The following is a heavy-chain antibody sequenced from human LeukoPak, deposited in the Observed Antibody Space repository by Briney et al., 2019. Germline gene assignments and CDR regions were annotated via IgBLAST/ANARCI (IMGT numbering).Heavy chain of an antibody. D-gene: IGHD5-12*01. CDR2: IYYSGST. Sequence: SADTLSLTCTVSGGSISSYYWSWIRQPPGKGLEWIGYIYYSGSTNYTPSLKSRVTISVDTSKNQFSLKLSSVTAADTAVYYCARSKSGYDGRGFDYWGQGTLVTASS. J-gene: IGHJ4*02. CDR3: ARSKSGYDGRGFDY. V-gene: IGHV4-59*07. CDR1: GGSISSYY.